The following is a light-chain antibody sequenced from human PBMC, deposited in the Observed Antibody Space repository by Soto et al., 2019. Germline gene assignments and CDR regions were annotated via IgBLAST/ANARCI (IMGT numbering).Light chain of an antibody. J-gene: IGKJ3*01. CDR3: QQYGGSPFT. CDR2: ATS. Sequence: EIVLTQSPGTLSLSPGERVMVSCRASQTINSKFLAWYQQKHGQAPRLLIYATSYRATGTRDKFSGSGSGTDFNLTINRLEPADVAVYFCQQYGGSPFTFGPGTRVDI. V-gene: IGKV3-20*01. CDR1: QTINSKF.